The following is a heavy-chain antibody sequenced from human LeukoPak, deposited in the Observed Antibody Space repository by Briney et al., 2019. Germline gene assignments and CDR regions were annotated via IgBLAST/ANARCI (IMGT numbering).Heavy chain of an antibody. CDR3: ARDSTDIVVVPAANMSDY. CDR1: GFTFSSYS. Sequence: KPGGSLRLSCAASGFTFSSYSMNWVRQAPGKGLEWVSSISSSSSYIYYADSVKGRFTISRDNAKNSLYLQMNSLRAEDTAVYYCARDSTDIVVVPAANMSDYWGQGTLVTVSS. CDR2: ISSSSSYI. D-gene: IGHD2-2*01. J-gene: IGHJ4*02. V-gene: IGHV3-21*01.